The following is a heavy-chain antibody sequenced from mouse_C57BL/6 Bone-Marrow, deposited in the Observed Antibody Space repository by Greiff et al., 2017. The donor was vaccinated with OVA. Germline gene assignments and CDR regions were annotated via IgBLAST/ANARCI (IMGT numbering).Heavy chain of an antibody. CDR3: ARYDYGSSHWYCDV. CDR2: IDPSDSYT. D-gene: IGHD1-1*01. V-gene: IGHV1-50*01. CDR1: GYTFTSYW. Sequence: QVQLQQPGAELVKPGASVKLSCKASGYTFTSYWMQWVKQRPGQGLEWIGEIDPSDSYTNYNQKFKGKATLTVDTSSSTAYMQLSSLTSEDSAVYYCARYDYGSSHWYCDVWGTGTTVTVSS. J-gene: IGHJ1*03.